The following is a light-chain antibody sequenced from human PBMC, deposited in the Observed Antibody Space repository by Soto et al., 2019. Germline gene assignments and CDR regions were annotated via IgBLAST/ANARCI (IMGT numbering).Light chain of an antibody. J-gene: IGKJ5*01. CDR2: GAS. CDR3: KQYGNTRIT. CDR1: QSVSNSY. V-gene: IGKV3-20*01. Sequence: ILVSHSPGTLSLSPGEIATLSCRPSQSVSNSYLPWYQQKPGQAPRLLMYGASKRATGIPDRFSGSGSETDFTLTISRLEAEDFAVYYCKQYGNTRITFGEGTRLEIK.